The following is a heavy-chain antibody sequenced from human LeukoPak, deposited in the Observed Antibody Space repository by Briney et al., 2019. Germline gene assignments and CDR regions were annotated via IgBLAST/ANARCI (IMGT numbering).Heavy chain of an antibody. CDR1: GYTFTGYY. D-gene: IGHD2-2*01. Sequence: GASVKVSCKASGYTFTGYYMHWVRQAPGQGLEWMGWINPNSGGTNYAQKFQGRVTMTRGTSISTAYMELSRLRSDDTAVYYCARDGGYCSSTSCWTFDYWGQGTLVTVSP. J-gene: IGHJ4*02. CDR3: ARDGGYCSSTSCWTFDY. CDR2: INPNSGGT. V-gene: IGHV1-2*02.